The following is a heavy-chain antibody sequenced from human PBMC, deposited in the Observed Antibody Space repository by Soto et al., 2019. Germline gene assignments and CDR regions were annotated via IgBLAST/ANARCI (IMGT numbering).Heavy chain of an antibody. V-gene: IGHV4-39*01. CDR2: MYYSGST. CDR1: GGSISSRSYY. D-gene: IGHD4-17*01. CDR3: AADTVTLYYYYYGMDV. J-gene: IGHJ6*02. Sequence: QLQLQESGPGLVKPSETLSLTCTVSGGSISSRSYYWGWIRQPPGKGLEWIGSMYYSGSTYYNPSLKSLVTISVDTSKNQFSLKLSSMTAADTAVYYCAADTVTLYYYYYGMDVWGQGTTVTVSS.